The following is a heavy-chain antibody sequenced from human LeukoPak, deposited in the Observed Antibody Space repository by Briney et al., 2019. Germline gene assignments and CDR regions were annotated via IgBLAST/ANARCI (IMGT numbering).Heavy chain of an antibody. Sequence: SVKVSCKASGGTFSSYAISWVRQAPGQGPEWMGGIIPIFGTANYAQKFQGRVTITADKSTSTAYMELSSLRSEDTAVYYCARGPVEMATIFTYWGQGTLVTVSS. V-gene: IGHV1-69*06. CDR3: ARGPVEMATIFTY. D-gene: IGHD5-24*01. CDR1: GGTFSSYA. J-gene: IGHJ4*02. CDR2: IIPIFGTA.